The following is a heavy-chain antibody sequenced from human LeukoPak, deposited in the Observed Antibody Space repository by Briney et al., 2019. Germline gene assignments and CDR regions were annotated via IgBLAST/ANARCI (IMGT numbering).Heavy chain of an antibody. CDR3: AKNGYCSGGSCYSLTRRDAFDI. CDR2: ISGSGGST. J-gene: IGHJ3*02. Sequence: GGSLRLSCAASGFTFSSYAMSWVRQAPGKGLEWVSAISGSGGSTYYADSVKGRFTISRDNSKNTLYLQMSSLRAEDTAVYYCAKNGYCSGGSCYSLTRRDAFDIWGQGTMVTVSS. D-gene: IGHD2-15*01. CDR1: GFTFSSYA. V-gene: IGHV3-23*01.